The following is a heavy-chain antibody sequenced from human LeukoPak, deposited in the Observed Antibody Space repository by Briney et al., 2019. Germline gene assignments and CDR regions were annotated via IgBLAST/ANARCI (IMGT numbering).Heavy chain of an antibody. Sequence: SETLSLTCTVSGGSISSGDYYWSWIRQPPGKGLEWIGYIYYSGSTYYNPSLKSRVTISVDTSKNQFSLKLSSVTAADTAVYYCARGTFDWFGYFQHWGQGTLVTVSS. CDR2: IYYSGST. J-gene: IGHJ1*01. D-gene: IGHD3-9*01. CDR1: GGSISSGDYY. V-gene: IGHV4-30-4*01. CDR3: ARGTFDWFGYFQH.